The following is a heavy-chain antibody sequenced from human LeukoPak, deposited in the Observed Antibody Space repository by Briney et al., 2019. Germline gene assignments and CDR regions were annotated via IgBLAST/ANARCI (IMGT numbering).Heavy chain of an antibody. J-gene: IGHJ4*02. CDR3: ACIPRGVIDY. D-gene: IGHD3-10*01. CDR2: IYYSGST. Sequence: SETPSLTCTVSGGSISSSSYYWGWIRQPPGKGLEWIGSIYYSGSTYYNPSLKSRVTISVDTSKNQFSLKLSSVTAADTAVYYCACIPRGVIDYWGQGTLVTVSS. CDR1: GGSISSSSYY. V-gene: IGHV4-39*05.